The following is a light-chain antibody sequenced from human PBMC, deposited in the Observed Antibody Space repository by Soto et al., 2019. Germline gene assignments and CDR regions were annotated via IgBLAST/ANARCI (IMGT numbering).Light chain of an antibody. J-gene: IGKJ1*01. CDR3: QHYNSYSEA. Sequence: DIQMTQSPSCVCASVGDRCAISCRARQGVRKWLEKSRQKPGKAPKVLVYAASSLQSGVPSRFRGSGSGTEFTLTISSLQPDDFETYYCQHYNSYSEAFGQGTKVDIK. V-gene: IGKV1D-16*01. CDR1: QGVRKW. CDR2: AAS.